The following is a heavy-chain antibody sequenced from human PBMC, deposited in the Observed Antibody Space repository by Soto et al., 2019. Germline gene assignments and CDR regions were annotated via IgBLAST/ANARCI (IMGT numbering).Heavy chain of an antibody. CDR1: GFTFSSYE. V-gene: IGHV3-48*03. J-gene: IGHJ5*02. CDR3: ARAVGIAALWFGP. D-gene: IGHD6-13*01. Sequence: PGGSLRLSCAASGFTFSSYEMNWVRQAPGKGLEWVSYISSSGSTIYYADSVKGRFTISRDNAKNSLYLQMNSLRAEDTAVYYCARAVGIAALWFGPWGQGTLVTVSS. CDR2: ISSSGSTI.